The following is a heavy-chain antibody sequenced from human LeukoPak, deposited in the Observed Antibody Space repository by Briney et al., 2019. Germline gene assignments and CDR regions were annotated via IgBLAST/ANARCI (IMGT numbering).Heavy chain of an antibody. J-gene: IGHJ6*02. D-gene: IGHD2-21*01. CDR3: ARLAVVENYYYGMDV. Sequence: GESLKISCKGSGYSFTSYWIGWVRQMPGKGLEWMGIIYPGDSDTKYSPSFQGQVTMSADKSISTAYLQWSSLKASDTSTYYCARLAVVENYYYGMDVWGQGTTVTVSS. CDR1: GYSFTSYW. V-gene: IGHV5-51*01. CDR2: IYPGDSDT.